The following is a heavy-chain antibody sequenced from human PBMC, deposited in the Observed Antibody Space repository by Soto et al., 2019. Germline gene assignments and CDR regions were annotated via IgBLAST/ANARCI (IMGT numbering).Heavy chain of an antibody. D-gene: IGHD2-8*01. CDR2: IIPIFGTA. V-gene: IGHV1-69*13. CDR3: ARDPGYCTNGVCHNPYYYYGMDV. J-gene: IGHJ6*02. CDR1: GGTFSSYA. Sequence: SVKVSCKASGGTFSSYAISWVRQAPGQGLERMGGIIPIFGTANYAQKFQGRVTITADESTSTAYMELSSLRSEDTAVYYCARDPGYCTNGVCHNPYYYYGMDVWGQGTTVTVSS.